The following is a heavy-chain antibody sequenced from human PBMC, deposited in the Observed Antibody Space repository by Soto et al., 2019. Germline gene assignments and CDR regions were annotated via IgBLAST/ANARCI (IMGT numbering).Heavy chain of an antibody. CDR2: IWYDGSNK. CDR1: GFTFSSYG. J-gene: IGHJ3*02. D-gene: IGHD3-16*01. CDR3: AREEGGFDI. Sequence: QVQLVESGGGVVQPGRSLRLSCAASGFTFSSYGMHWVRQAPGKGLGWVAVIWYDGSNKYYADSVKGRFTISRDNSKNTLYLQMNSLRAEDTAVYYCAREEGGFDIWGQGTMVTVSS. V-gene: IGHV3-33*01.